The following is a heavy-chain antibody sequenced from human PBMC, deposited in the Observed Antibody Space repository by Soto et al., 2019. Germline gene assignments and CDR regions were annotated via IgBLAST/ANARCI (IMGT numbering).Heavy chain of an antibody. CDR2: SRNRVNSHTT. CDR3: TRGLLGGAPAYTFHGMDV. J-gene: IGHJ6*01. CDR1: GFTFSDHY. Sequence: EVQLVESGGGLVQPGGSLRLSCAASGFTFSDHYMDWVRQAPGKGLEWVASSRNRVNSHTTEYAASVKGRFTISRDEAKSSLYLQMNSLKLEDTAVYYCTRGLLGGAPAYTFHGMDVWGHGTTVTVSS. V-gene: IGHV3-72*01. D-gene: IGHD3-16*01.